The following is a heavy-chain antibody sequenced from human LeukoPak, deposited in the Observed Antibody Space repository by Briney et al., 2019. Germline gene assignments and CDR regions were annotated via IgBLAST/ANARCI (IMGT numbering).Heavy chain of an antibody. Sequence: PGGSLRLSCAASGFTFSRYSMNWVRQAPGKGLEWVSYISSSSSVIYYADSVKGRFTISRDNAKNSLYLQMNSLRDGDTAVYYCARDMSLLWFGDPFDYWGQGTLVTVSS. D-gene: IGHD3-10*01. J-gene: IGHJ4*02. CDR1: GFTFSRYS. V-gene: IGHV3-48*02. CDR3: ARDMSLLWFGDPFDY. CDR2: ISSSSSVI.